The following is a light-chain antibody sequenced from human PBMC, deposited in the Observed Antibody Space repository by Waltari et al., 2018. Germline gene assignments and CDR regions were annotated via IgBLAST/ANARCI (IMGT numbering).Light chain of an antibody. CDR2: VNSDGSH. J-gene: IGLJ3*02. CDR1: SGHSSNV. V-gene: IGLV4-69*01. CDR3: ETGGHGTWV. Sequence: QLVVTQSPSASAPLGASVKLTCTLSSGHSSNVIAWLQQRPEKGPGYLMQVNSDGSHSKGDGIPYRFSGASSGAERYLTLSSLQSDDEADYYCETGGHGTWVFGGGTKLTVL.